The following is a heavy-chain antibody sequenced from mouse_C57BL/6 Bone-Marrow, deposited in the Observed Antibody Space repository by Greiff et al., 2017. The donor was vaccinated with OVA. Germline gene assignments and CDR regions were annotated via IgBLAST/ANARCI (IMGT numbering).Heavy chain of an antibody. D-gene: IGHD1-1*01. V-gene: IGHV5-4*03. CDR3: ARGSITTVVGDY. CDR2: ISDGGSYT. CDR1: GFTFSSYA. J-gene: IGHJ2*01. Sequence: DVMLVESGGGLVKPGGSLKLSCAASGFTFSSYAMSWVRQTPEKRLEWVATISDGGSYTYYPDNVKGRFTISRDNAKNNLYLQMSHLKSEDTAMYYCARGSITTVVGDYWGQGTTLTVSS.